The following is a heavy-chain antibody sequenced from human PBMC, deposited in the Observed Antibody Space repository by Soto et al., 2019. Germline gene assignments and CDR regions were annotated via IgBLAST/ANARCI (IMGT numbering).Heavy chain of an antibody. V-gene: IGHV3-23*01. Sequence: PGGSRRLSCGASGFAFTNAWISWGRQAPGKGLEWVSAISGSGGSTYYADSVKGRFTITRDNTKNTLYLKMNRLRAEATAVYYCAKGRGSGSPYYGMDVWGQGTTVTVSS. J-gene: IGHJ6*02. D-gene: IGHD3-10*01. CDR3: AKGRGSGSPYYGMDV. CDR2: ISGSGGST. CDR1: GFAFTNAW.